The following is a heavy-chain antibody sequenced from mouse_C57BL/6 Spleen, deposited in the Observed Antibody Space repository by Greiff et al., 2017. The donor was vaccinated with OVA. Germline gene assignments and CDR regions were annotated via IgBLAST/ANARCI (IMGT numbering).Heavy chain of an antibody. CDR2: IDPSDSYT. V-gene: IGHV1-50*01. CDR1: GYTFTSYW. J-gene: IGHJ3*01. CDR3: ARVGYCGSRAWFAY. D-gene: IGHD1-1*01. Sequence: QVQLQQPGAELVKPGASVKLSCKASGYTFTSYWMQWVKQRPGQGLEWIGEIDPSDSYTNYNQKFKGKATLTVDKSSSTAYMQLRSLTSEDSAVYYCARVGYCGSRAWFAYWGQGTLVTVSA.